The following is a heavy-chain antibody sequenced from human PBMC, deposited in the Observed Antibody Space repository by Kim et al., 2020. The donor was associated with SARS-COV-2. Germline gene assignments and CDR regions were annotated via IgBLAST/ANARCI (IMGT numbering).Heavy chain of an antibody. V-gene: IGHV1-18*01. CDR2: ISVYNGNT. CDR1: GYTFTTYG. J-gene: IGHJ4*02. Sequence: ASVKVSCKASGYTFTTYGISWVRQAPGQGLEWMGWISVYNGNTNYAQKFQGRVTMTTDTSTSTAYMELRSLRSDDTAVYYCARDQGGYNHFDYWGQGTLVTVSS. CDR3: ARDQGGYNHFDY. D-gene: IGHD5-12*01.